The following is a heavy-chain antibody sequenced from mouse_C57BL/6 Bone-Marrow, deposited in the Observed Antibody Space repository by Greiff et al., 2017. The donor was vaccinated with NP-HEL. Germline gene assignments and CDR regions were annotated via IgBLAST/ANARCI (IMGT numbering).Heavy chain of an antibody. D-gene: IGHD1-1*01. CDR2: ISSGSSTI. CDR3: ARPHGSSYGFAY. J-gene: IGHJ3*01. CDR1: GFTFSDYG. V-gene: IGHV5-17*01. Sequence: EVQLVESGGGLVKPGGSLKLSCAASGFTFSDYGMHWVRQAPEKGLEWVAYISSGSSTIYYADTVKGRFTISRDNAKNTLFLQMTSLRSEDTAMYYCARPHGSSYGFAYWGQGTLVTVSA.